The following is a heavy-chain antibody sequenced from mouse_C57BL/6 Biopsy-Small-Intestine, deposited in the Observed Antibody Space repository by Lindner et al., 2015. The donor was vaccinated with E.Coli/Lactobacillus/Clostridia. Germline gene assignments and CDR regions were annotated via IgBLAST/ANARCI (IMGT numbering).Heavy chain of an antibody. Sequence: VQLQESGAELARPGTSVKLSCKASGYTFRSYGISWVKQGPGQGLEWLGEIYPRSGDTYYIEKFKGKATLTADKSSSTAYMELRSLTSEDSAVYFCARGIYDGYYMYYFDYRGQGTTLTVSS. D-gene: IGHD2-3*01. CDR2: IYPRSGDT. CDR1: GYTFRSYG. J-gene: IGHJ2*01. V-gene: IGHV1-81*01. CDR3: ARGIYDGYYMYYFDY.